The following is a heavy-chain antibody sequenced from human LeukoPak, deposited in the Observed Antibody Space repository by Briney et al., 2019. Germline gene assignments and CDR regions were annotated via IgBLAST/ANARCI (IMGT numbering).Heavy chain of an antibody. Sequence: GGSLRLSCAASGFTFTTYAMNWVRQAPGKGLEWVSGLSGDGGYKYYADSAKGRLTISRDNSKNTLHLQMSSLRAEDTAIYYCTRDPSGSGPDFDFWGQGTLVIVSS. V-gene: IGHV3-23*01. CDR1: GFTFTTYA. CDR2: LSGDGGYK. J-gene: IGHJ4*02. CDR3: TRDPSGSGPDFDF. D-gene: IGHD3-10*01.